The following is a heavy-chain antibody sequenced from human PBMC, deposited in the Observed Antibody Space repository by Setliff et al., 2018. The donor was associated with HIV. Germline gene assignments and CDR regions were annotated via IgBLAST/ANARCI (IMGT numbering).Heavy chain of an antibody. CDR3: ARLSSYRSSSYYFDY. D-gene: IGHD6-6*01. Sequence: SETLSLTCTVSGGSISSSSYYWGWIRQPPGKGPEWIGSIYYSGSTLYKPSLKSRVTMSVDTSKNQFSLKLNSVTAADTAVYHCARLSSYRSSSYYFDYWGQGALVTVSS. V-gene: IGHV4-39*01. J-gene: IGHJ4*02. CDR2: IYYSGST. CDR1: GGSISSSSYY.